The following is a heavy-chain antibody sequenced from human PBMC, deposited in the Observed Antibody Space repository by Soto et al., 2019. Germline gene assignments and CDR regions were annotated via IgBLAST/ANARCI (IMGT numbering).Heavy chain of an antibody. J-gene: IGHJ4*02. D-gene: IGHD1-1*01. CDR2: IKQDGSEK. CDR3: ARQRGCDY. Sequence: EVQLVESGGGLVQPGGSLRLSCAASGFTFSGYSMSGVRQAPGKGLEWVANIKQDGSEKYYVASVKGRFTISRDNAKNSVYLQMNSLRADDTAVYYCARQRGCDYWGQGTLVTVSS. CDR1: GFTFSGYS. V-gene: IGHV3-7*01.